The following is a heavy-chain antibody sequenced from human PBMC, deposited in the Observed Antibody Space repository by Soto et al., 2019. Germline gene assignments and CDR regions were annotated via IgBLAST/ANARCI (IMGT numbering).Heavy chain of an antibody. D-gene: IGHD3-10*01. CDR1: GGSFSGYY. J-gene: IGHJ6*02. CDR3: ARFRIAMVRGAYYYYYGMDV. Sequence: SETLSLTXAVYGGSFSGYYWSWIRQPPGKGLEWIGEINHSGSTNYNPSLKSRVNISVDTSKNQFSLKLSSVTAADTAVYYCARFRIAMVRGAYYYYYGMDVWGQGTTVTVSS. CDR2: INHSGST. V-gene: IGHV4-34*01.